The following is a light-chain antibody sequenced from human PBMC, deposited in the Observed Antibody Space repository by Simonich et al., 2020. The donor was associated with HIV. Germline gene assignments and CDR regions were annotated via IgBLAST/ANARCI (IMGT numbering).Light chain of an antibody. CDR3: IQNIQLPPT. J-gene: IGKJ3*01. CDR1: YSFGNPV. V-gene: IGKV2D-29*02. CDR2: VVS. Sequence: YSFGNPVVDMYLQNPVEYQHLLIYVVSNRFSGVPDKFSGRVSVTYFTLKISRVEAEDVGVYYCIQNIQLPPTFGPGTKLDIK.